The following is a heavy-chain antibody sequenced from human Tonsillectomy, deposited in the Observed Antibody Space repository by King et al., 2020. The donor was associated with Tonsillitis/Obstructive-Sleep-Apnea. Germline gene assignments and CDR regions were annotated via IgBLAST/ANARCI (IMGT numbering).Heavy chain of an antibody. J-gene: IGHJ5*02. CDR3: AGGAYYGDYWWFDP. V-gene: IGHV3-74*02. CDR1: GFSFSSYW. Sequence: QLVQSGGGLVQPGGSLRLSCAASGFSFSSYWMHWVRHAPGKGLVWVSRINNDGSSTIYADSVKGRFTFSRDNAKNTLYLQMNSLRAEDTAVYYCAGGAYYGDYWWFDPWGQGTLVTVSS. D-gene: IGHD4-17*01. CDR2: INNDGSST.